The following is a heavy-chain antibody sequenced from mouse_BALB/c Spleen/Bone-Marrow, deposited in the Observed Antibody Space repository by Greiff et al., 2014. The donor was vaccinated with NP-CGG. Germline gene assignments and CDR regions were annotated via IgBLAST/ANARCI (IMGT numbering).Heavy chain of an antibody. Sequence: DVKLQESGGGLVKPGGSLKLSCAASGFTFSDYYMYWVRQTPEKRLEWVATISDGGSYTDYPGSVKGRFTVSRDNAKNNLYLQMSSLKSEDTAMYYCARTYRPFALDYWGQGTSVTVSS. CDR2: ISDGGSYT. CDR3: ARTYRPFALDY. D-gene: IGHD2-14*01. V-gene: IGHV5-4*02. J-gene: IGHJ4*01. CDR1: GFTFSDYY.